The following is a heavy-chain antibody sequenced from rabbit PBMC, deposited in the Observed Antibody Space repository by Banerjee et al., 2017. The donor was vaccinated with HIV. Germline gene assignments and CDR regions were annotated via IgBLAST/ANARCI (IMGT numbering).Heavy chain of an antibody. D-gene: IGHD1-1*01. Sequence: QSLEESGGDLVKPGGTLTLTCKASGIDFSSYYYMCWVRQAPGKGLEWIACIYAGSSGSTYYASWAKGRFTISKTSSTTVTLQMTSLTAADTATYFCARDIWASSSGYYNLWGQGTLVTVS. CDR3: ARDIWASSSGYYNL. J-gene: IGHJ4*01. V-gene: IGHV1S40*01. CDR2: IYAGSSGST. CDR1: GIDFSSYYY.